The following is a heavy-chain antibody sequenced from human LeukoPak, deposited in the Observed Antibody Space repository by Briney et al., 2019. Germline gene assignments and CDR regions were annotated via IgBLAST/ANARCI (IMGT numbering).Heavy chain of an antibody. Sequence: SETLSLTCTVSGGSISSYYWSWIRQPPGKGLEWIGYIYYSGSTNYNPSLKSRVTISVDTSKNQFSLKLSSVTAADTAVYYCARLGESYYDILTGYPYYYYYYGMDVWGQGTTVTVAS. CDR1: GGSISSYY. D-gene: IGHD3-9*01. J-gene: IGHJ6*02. CDR3: ARLGESYYDILTGYPYYYYYYGMDV. CDR2: IYYSGST. V-gene: IGHV4-59*08.